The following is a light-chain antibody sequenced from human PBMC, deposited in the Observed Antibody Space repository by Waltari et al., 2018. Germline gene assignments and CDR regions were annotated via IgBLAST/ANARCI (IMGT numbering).Light chain of an antibody. Sequence: DIVMTQSPDSLAVSLGERVTINCKSSKSLLYNSNDKNYLTWYQQKPGQPPKLLFYWASTRHSGVPDRFSGSGSATDFTLTISGLQAEDVAVYYCQQYDSRRTFGQGTRVEIK. J-gene: IGKJ1*01. CDR3: QQYDSRRT. CDR1: KSLLYNSNDKNY. V-gene: IGKV4-1*01. CDR2: WAS.